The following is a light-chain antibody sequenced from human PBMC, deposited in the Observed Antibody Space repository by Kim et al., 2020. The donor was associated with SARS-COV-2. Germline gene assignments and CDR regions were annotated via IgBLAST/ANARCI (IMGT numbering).Light chain of an antibody. CDR3: QQSYITPFT. V-gene: IGKV1-5*03. Sequence: DVQMTQSPSTLSASVGDRVTITCRASQSISSWLAWYQQKPGKAPKLLIYKASSLESGVPSRFSGSGSGTEFTLTISSLQPEDFATYFCQQSYITPFTFGPGTKVDIK. J-gene: IGKJ3*01. CDR2: KAS. CDR1: QSISSW.